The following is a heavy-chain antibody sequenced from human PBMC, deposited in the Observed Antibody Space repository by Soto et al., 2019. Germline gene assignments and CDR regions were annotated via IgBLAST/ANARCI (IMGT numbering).Heavy chain of an antibody. CDR3: VRDVIESIPGN. V-gene: IGHV3-11*06. J-gene: IGHJ4*02. Sequence: GGSLRLSCAASGFTFSDYYMSWIRQAPGKGLEWVSYISSSSSYTNYADSVKGRFTISRDNAKNSLYLQMNSLRAEDTAVYYCVRDVIESIPGNWGQGTLVTVSS. CDR1: GFTFSDYY. CDR2: ISSSSSYT. D-gene: IGHD3-10*01.